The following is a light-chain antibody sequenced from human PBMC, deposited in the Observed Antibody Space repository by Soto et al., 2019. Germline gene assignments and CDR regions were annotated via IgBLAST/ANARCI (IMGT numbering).Light chain of an antibody. V-gene: IGKV3-11*01. CDR2: DVS. CDR3: HQYDSWT. Sequence: IVFTQSPATLALSPLKISTLCCRASQNISNYLIWYQQKPGQAPRLLIYDVSNRAAGIPARFSGSGSGTDFTLTISSLEPEDFAVYYCHQYDSWTFGQGTKVDIK. CDR1: QNISNY. J-gene: IGKJ1*01.